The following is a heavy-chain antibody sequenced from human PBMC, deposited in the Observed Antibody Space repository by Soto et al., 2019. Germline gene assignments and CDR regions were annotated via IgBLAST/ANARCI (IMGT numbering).Heavy chain of an antibody. V-gene: IGHV4-4*07. J-gene: IGHJ3*02. CDR3: ARTGLPDVKGAFDI. CDR2: ISINGNT. CDR1: GVSISRDY. Sequence: QVQLQESGPGLLKPSETLSLTCTVSGVSISRDYWSWIRQSAGKGLEWVGRISINGNTNYNPSLKRRVTMSVDRSKNQFSLKLTSVTAADTAVYYFARTGLPDVKGAFDIWGQGTVVTVSP.